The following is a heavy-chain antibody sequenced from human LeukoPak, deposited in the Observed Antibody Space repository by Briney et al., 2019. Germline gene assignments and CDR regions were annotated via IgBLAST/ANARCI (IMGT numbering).Heavy chain of an antibody. CDR1: GFTFSNAW. V-gene: IGHV3-15*01. CDR3: TTMTSYYDFWSGYYRDYCYYYVDV. CDR2: IKSKTDGGTT. D-gene: IGHD3-3*01. J-gene: IGHJ6*03. Sequence: GGSLGLSCAASGFTFSNAWMSWVRQAPGKGLEWVGRIKSKTDGGTTDYAAPVKGRFTISRDDSKNTLYLQMNSLKTEDTAVYYCTTMTSYYDFWSGYYRDYCYYYVDVWGKGTTVTVSS.